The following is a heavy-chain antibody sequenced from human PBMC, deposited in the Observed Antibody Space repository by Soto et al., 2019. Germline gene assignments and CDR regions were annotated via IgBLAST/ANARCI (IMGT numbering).Heavy chain of an antibody. CDR1: GFTFNIYA. CDR2: ISYEGSNK. V-gene: IGHV3-30-3*01. D-gene: IGHD2-21*02. CDR3: ARTLFRTTVVTPSDS. J-gene: IGHJ4*02. Sequence: PWGSLRLSCAASGFTFNIYAIHWVRQDPGKGLEWVAVISYEGSNKYYADSVKGRVTIPRDNSKNTVDLQMSSLRAEDTAMYYCARTLFRTTVVTPSDSWGQGTLVTVSS.